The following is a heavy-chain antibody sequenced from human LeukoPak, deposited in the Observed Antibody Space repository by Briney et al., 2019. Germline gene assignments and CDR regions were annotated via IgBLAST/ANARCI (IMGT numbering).Heavy chain of an antibody. CDR3: ARDLYGDYSFDY. V-gene: IGHV3-48*02. J-gene: IGHJ4*01. Sequence: GGSLRLSCAASGFTFTTYSMNWVRQAPGKGLEWVSYISGSTSTIKYADSVMGRFTISRDNAKNSLYLQMNSLRDEDTAVYYCARDLYGDYSFDYLGQGTLVTVSS. D-gene: IGHD4-17*01. CDR1: GFTFTTYS. CDR2: ISGSTSTI.